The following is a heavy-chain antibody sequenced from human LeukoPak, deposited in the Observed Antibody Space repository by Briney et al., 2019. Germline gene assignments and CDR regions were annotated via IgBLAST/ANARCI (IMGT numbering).Heavy chain of an antibody. D-gene: IGHD4-11*01. CDR3: ARGSSHDYSNYVWFDP. V-gene: IGHV5-51*01. J-gene: IGHJ5*02. CDR1: GYSFTSYW. Sequence: GESLQISCKGSGYSFTSYWIGWVRQMPGKGLEWMGIIYPGDSDTRYSPSFQGQVTISADKFISTAYLQWSSLKASDTAMYYCARGSSHDYSNYVWFDPWGQGTLVTVSS. CDR2: IYPGDSDT.